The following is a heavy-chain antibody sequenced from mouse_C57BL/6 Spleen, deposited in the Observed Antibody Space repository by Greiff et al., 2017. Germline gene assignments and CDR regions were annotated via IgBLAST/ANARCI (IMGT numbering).Heavy chain of an antibody. CDR2: IRWNSDNYAT. J-gene: IGHJ1*03. V-gene: IGHV6-3*01. CDR1: GFTFSNYW. D-gene: IGHD1-1*02. Sequence: EVKVEESGGGLVQPGGSMKLSCVASGFTFSNYWMNWVRQSPEKGLEWVAQIRWNSDNYATHYAESVKGRFTISRDDSNSSVYLQMNNLRAEVTGIYYCTEWWVLYWYFDVWGTGTTVTVSS. CDR3: TEWWVLYWYFDV.